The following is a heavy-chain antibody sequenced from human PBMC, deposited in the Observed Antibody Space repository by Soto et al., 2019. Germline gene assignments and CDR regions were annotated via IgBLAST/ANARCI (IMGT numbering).Heavy chain of an antibody. Sequence: GGSLRLSCAASGFTFSSYAMHWVRQAPGKGLEWVAVISYDGSNKYYADSVKGRFTISRDNSKNTLYLQMNSLRAEDTAVYYCARDPTLFIAVAGMSVYFDYWGQGTLVTVSS. V-gene: IGHV3-30-3*01. CDR2: ISYDGSNK. J-gene: IGHJ4*02. CDR3: ARDPTLFIAVAGMSVYFDY. D-gene: IGHD6-19*01. CDR1: GFTFSSYA.